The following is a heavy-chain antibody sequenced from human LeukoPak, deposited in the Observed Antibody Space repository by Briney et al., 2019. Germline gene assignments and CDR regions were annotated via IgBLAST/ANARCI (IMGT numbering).Heavy chain of an antibody. CDR1: GHTLTELS. CDR3: AIGLDLIFGVINH. Sequence: ASVKVSCKISGHTLTELSMHWVRQAPGEGLEWMGGFDPEDGETIYAQKFQGGVTMTEDTSTDTAYMEVSSLRSEDTAVYYCAIGLDLIFGVINHWGQGTLVTVSS. V-gene: IGHV1-24*01. J-gene: IGHJ5*02. D-gene: IGHD3-3*01. CDR2: FDPEDGET.